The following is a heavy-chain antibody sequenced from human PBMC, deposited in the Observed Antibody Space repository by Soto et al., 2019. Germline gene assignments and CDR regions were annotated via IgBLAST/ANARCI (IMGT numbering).Heavy chain of an antibody. Sequence: LRLSCAASGFTFSTFWMDWVRQTPGKGLEWVANINQDGSEKNYVNSVKGRFTIYRDNAKNSLYLQMNSLTAEDSALYYCSRSLNSWGQGTLVTVSS. CDR2: INQDGSEK. CDR1: GFTFSTFW. CDR3: SRSLNS. J-gene: IGHJ4*02. V-gene: IGHV3-7*01.